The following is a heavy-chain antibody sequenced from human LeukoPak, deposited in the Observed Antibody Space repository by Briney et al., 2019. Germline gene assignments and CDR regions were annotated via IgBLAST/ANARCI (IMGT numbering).Heavy chain of an antibody. CDR2: ISAYNGNT. CDR3: ARGINYGSGRYYYFDY. V-gene: IGHV1-18*01. CDR1: GYTFTSYG. Sequence: ASVNVSCTASGYTFTSYGISWVRQAPGQGLEWMGWISAYNGNTNYAQKLQGRVTMTTDTSTSTAYMELRSLRSDDTAVYYCARGINYGSGRYYYFDYWGQGTLVTVSS. D-gene: IGHD3-10*01. J-gene: IGHJ4*02.